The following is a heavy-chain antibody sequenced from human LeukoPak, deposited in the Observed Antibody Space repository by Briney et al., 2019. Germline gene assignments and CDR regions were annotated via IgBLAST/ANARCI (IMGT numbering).Heavy chain of an antibody. J-gene: IGHJ3*02. CDR1: GFTFSSHA. Sequence: GGSLRLSCAASGFTFSSHAMHWVRQAPGKGLEWVAVIWYDGSNAHYADSVKGRLTISRDNSKNTLYLQVNSLRAEDTAVYYCARRNLDAFDIWDQGTMVTVSS. CDR3: ARRNLDAFDI. D-gene: IGHD1-14*01. V-gene: IGHV3-33*01. CDR2: IWYDGSNA.